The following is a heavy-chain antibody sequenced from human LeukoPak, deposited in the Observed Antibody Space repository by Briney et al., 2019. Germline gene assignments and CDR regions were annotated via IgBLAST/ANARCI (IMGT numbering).Heavy chain of an antibody. J-gene: IGHJ3*02. CDR3: AKDKYSSGLLGAFDI. V-gene: IGHV3-21*01. Sequence: GGSLRLSCAASGFTFSSYSMNWVRQAPGKGLEWVSSISSSSSYIYYADSVKGRFTISRDNAKNSLYLQMNSLRAEDTAVYYCAKDKYSSGLLGAFDIWGQGTMVTVSS. CDR2: ISSSSSYI. CDR1: GFTFSSYS. D-gene: IGHD6-19*01.